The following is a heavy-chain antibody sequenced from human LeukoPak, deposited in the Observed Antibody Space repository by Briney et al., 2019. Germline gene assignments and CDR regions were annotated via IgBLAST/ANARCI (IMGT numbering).Heavy chain of an antibody. CDR1: GYSFNDYW. V-gene: IGHV5-51*01. D-gene: IGHD6-19*01. J-gene: IGHJ3*02. CDR2: FYPDDSDT. CDR3: ARWQGGSGWYDAFDI. Sequence: GESLKISGKGSGYSFNDYWIGWVRQMPGKGLEWMGIFYPDDSDTRYSPSFQGHVTISADKSLSTAYLHWSSLRASDTAMYYCARWQGGSGWYDAFDIWGQGTMVTVSS.